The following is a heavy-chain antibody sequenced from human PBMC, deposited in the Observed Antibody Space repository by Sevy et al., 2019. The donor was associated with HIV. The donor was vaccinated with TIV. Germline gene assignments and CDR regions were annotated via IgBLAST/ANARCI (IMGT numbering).Heavy chain of an antibody. CDR3: ARELYDFGSDHPRYYGLDV. CDR2: IYYSGNT. V-gene: IGHV4-61*03. Sequence: SETLSLTCAVSGASVSSGSYYWNWIRQPPGKGLEWIGCIYYSGNTNYNPSLKSRVTISVDTSKNYFSLKLSSVTAADTAVYYCARELYDFGSDHPRYYGLDVWGQGTTVTVSS. CDR1: GASVSSGSYY. J-gene: IGHJ6*02. D-gene: IGHD3-3*01.